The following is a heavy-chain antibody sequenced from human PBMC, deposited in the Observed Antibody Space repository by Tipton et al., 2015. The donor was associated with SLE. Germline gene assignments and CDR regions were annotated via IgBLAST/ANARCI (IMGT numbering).Heavy chain of an antibody. Sequence: SLRLSCAASGFTFSSYGMHWVRQAPGKGLEWVAFIRYDGSNKYYADSVKGRFTISRDNSKNTLYLQMNSLRAEDTAVYYCAKDRGPGAIVGATREDAFDSWGQGTMVTVSS. D-gene: IGHD1-26*01. V-gene: IGHV3-30*02. CDR2: IRYDGSNK. CDR3: AKDRGPGAIVGATREDAFDS. J-gene: IGHJ3*02. CDR1: GFTFSSYG.